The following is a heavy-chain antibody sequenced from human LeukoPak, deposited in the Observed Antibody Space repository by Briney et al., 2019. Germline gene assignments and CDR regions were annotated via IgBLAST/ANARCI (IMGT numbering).Heavy chain of an antibody. CDR1: GGSISSGDYY. Sequence: SQTLSLTCTVSGGSISSGDYYWSWSRQPPGKGLEWIGYIYYSGSTYYNPSLKSRVTISVDTSKNQFSLKLSSVTAADTAVYYCARGGVWLREVDYWGQGTLVTVSS. J-gene: IGHJ4*02. CDR3: ARGGVWLREVDY. V-gene: IGHV4-30-4*01. D-gene: IGHD5-18*01. CDR2: IYYSGST.